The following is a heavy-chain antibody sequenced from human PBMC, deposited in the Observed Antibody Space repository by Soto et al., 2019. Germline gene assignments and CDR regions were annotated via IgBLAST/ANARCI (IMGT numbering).Heavy chain of an antibody. D-gene: IGHD5-18*01. CDR2: IRSKAYGGTT. Sequence: LRLSCTASGFTFGDYAMSWFLQAPGKGLEWVGFIRSKAYGGTTEYAASVKGRFTISRDDSKSIAYLQMNSLKTEDTAVYYCTRVTTRGYSYGPDYWGQGTLVTVSS. CDR3: TRVTTRGYSYGPDY. V-gene: IGHV3-49*03. J-gene: IGHJ4*02. CDR1: GFTFGDYA.